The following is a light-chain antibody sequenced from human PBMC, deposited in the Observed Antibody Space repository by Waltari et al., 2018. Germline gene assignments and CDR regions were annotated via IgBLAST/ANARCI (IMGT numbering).Light chain of an antibody. Sequence: GSSNIGTNYVSWYRQFPGTAPKLLIYEDNERPSGVPGRFSGSKSGTSATLDITGPQAGDEADYYCGTWDSSLSGAVFGGGTHLTVL. CDR3: GTWDSSLSGAV. J-gene: IGLJ7*01. V-gene: IGLV1-51*02. CDR2: EDN. CDR1: SSNIGTNY.